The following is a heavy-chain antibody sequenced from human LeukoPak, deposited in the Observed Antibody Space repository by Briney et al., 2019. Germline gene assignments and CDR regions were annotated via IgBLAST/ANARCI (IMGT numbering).Heavy chain of an antibody. CDR2: ITRSGVST. Sequence: PGGSLRLSCAASGFTFGTYAMSWVRQAPGKGLEWVSAITRSGVSTYYADSVKGRFTISRDNSKNTLYLQMNSLRAEDTAVYYCAKDTSGTSGYSYGNAFDIWGQGTMVTVSS. J-gene: IGHJ3*02. D-gene: IGHD5-18*01. CDR1: GFTFGTYA. V-gene: IGHV3-23*01. CDR3: AKDTSGTSGYSYGNAFDI.